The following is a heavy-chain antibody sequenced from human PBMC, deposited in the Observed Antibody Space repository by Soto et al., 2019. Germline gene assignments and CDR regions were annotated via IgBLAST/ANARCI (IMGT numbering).Heavy chain of an antibody. D-gene: IGHD2-8*01. J-gene: IGHJ3*02. Sequence: AAVKVSCKASGYTFTSYGISWVRQAPGQGXEWMGWISAYNGNTNYAQKLQGRVTMTTDTSTSTAYMELRSLRSDDTAVYYCARDWGPIVLMVYAPDAFDIWGQGTMVTVSS. CDR2: ISAYNGNT. CDR3: ARDWGPIVLMVYAPDAFDI. CDR1: GYTFTSYG. V-gene: IGHV1-18*01.